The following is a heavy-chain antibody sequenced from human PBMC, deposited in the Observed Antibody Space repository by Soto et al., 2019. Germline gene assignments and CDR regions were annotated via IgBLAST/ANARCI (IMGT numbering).Heavy chain of an antibody. Sequence: QVQLVQSGAEVKKPGASVKVSCKASGYTFTGYYMHWVRQAPGQGLEWMGWINPNSGGTNYAQKFQGWVTMTRETSISTAYMELSRLRSDDTAVYYCARASSSWSTGNYYYGMDVWGQGTTVTVSS. CDR1: GYTFTGYY. CDR2: INPNSGGT. D-gene: IGHD6-13*01. V-gene: IGHV1-2*04. CDR3: ARASSSWSTGNYYYGMDV. J-gene: IGHJ6*02.